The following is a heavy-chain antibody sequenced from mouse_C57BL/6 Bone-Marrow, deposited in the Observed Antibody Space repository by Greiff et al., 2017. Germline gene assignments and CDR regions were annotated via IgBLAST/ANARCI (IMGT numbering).Heavy chain of an antibody. CDR1: GFTFSDYG. CDR2: ISSGSSPI. J-gene: IGHJ3*01. V-gene: IGHV5-17*01. D-gene: IGHD3-3*01. CDR3: ARGTRFAY. Sequence: EVQGVESGGGLVKPGGSLKLSCAASGFTFSDYGMHWVRQAPEKGLEWVAYISSGSSPIYYADTVKGRFTLSRDNAKNTLFLQMTSLRSEDTAMYYCARGTRFAYWGQGTLVTVSA.